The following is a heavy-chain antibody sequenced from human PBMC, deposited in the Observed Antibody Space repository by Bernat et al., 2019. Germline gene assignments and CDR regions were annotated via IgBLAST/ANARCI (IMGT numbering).Heavy chain of an antibody. J-gene: IGHJ4*02. V-gene: IGHV3-30*01. CDR3: ARDLSSGITGTTYDY. D-gene: IGHD1-20*01. CDR2: ISYDGSNK. Sequence: QVQLVESGGGVVQPGRSLRLSCAASGFTFSSYAMHWVRQAPGKGLEWVAVISYDGSNKYYADSVKGRFTISRDNSKNTLYLQMYSLRAEDTAVYYCARDLSSGITGTTYDYWGQGTLVTVSS. CDR1: GFTFSSYA.